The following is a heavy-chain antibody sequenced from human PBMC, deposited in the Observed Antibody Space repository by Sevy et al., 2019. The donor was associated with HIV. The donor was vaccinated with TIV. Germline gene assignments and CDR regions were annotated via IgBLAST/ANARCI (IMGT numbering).Heavy chain of an antibody. J-gene: IGHJ4*02. CDR3: ARGSFCSSASCYSRGYHY. CDR1: GFTFSSYW. CDR2: IKQDGSER. Sequence: GGSLRLSCAASGFTFSSYWLNWVRQAPGKGLEWVANIKQDGSERYYVDSVKGRFTISGDNAKNSLYLQMNSLRAEDTAVYYCARGSFCSSASCYSRGYHYWGQGTLVTVSS. V-gene: IGHV3-7*01. D-gene: IGHD2-2*01.